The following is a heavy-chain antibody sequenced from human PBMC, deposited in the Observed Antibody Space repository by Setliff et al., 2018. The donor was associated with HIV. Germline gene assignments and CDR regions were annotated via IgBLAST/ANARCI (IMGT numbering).Heavy chain of an antibody. CDR1: GASIRGHY. CDR3: ARSLVPSGYYFGRHAFDI. CDR2: IYYSGNT. Sequence: SETLSLTCSVSGASIRGHYWSWIRQSPGKGLEWIGNIYYSGNTNYNPSFKSRVTISVDTSKNQFSLRVNSVTAADTAVYYCARSLVPSGYYFGRHAFDIWGQGTKVTVS. D-gene: IGHD3-22*01. V-gene: IGHV4-59*08. J-gene: IGHJ3*02.